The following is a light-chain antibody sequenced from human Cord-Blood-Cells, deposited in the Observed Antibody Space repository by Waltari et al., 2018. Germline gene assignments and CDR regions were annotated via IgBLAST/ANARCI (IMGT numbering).Light chain of an antibody. CDR3: MQALQTPWT. Sequence: DIVMTQSPLSLSVTPGEPASISRRSSQSLMHSNGYNYLDWYLPKPGQSPHRLIYLCSNRASGVPDRFSGSGSGTDFTLKISRVEAEDVWVYYCMQALQTPWTFGQGTKVEIK. CDR2: LCS. CDR1: QSLMHSNGYNY. J-gene: IGKJ1*01. V-gene: IGKV2-28*01.